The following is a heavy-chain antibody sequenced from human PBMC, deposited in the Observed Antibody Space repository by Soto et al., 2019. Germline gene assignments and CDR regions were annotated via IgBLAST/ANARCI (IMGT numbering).Heavy chain of an antibody. CDR2: IIGSGGGT. Sequence: EVQLLESGGGLVQPGGSLRLSCAASGFTFSSYAMSWVRQAPGKGLEWVSLIIGSGGGTYYADSVKGRFTISRDNSKNTLYLQMNSLRAEATAVYYWAIHVAAAATDYWGQGTLVTVSS. J-gene: IGHJ4*02. V-gene: IGHV3-23*01. CDR3: AIHVAAAATDY. D-gene: IGHD6-13*01. CDR1: GFTFSSYA.